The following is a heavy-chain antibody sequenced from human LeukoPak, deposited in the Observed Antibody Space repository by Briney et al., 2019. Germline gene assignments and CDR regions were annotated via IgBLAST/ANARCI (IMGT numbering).Heavy chain of an antibody. D-gene: IGHD5-12*01. V-gene: IGHV4-34*01. Sequence: SETLSLTCAVYGGSFSGYYWSWIRQPPGRGLEWIGEITHSGSTNYNPSLKSRVTISVDTSKNQFSLKLSSATAADTAVYYCARPGYSGYDIDYWGQGTLVTVSS. CDR3: ARPGYSGYDIDY. CDR1: GGSFSGYY. CDR2: ITHSGST. J-gene: IGHJ4*02.